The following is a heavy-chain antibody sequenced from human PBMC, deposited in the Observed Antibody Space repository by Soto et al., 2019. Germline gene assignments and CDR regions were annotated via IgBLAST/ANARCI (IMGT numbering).Heavy chain of an antibody. J-gene: IGHJ6*02. CDR2: IIPIFGTA. D-gene: IGHD3-22*01. CDR3: ARETGDSSGEHYYYGMDV. CDR1: GGTFSSYA. V-gene: IGHV1-69*13. Sequence: ASVKVSCKASGGTFSSYAISWVRQAPGQGLEWMGGIIPIFGTANYAQKFQGRVTITADESTSTAYMELSSLRSEDTAVYYCARETGDSSGEHYYYGMDVWGQGTTVTVSS.